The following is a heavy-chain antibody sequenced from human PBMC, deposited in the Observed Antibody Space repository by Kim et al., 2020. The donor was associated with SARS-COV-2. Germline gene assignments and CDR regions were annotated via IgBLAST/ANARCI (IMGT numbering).Heavy chain of an antibody. Sequence: TYYANPVKGRFPISRDNSKNTLYLQMGSLRPDDMAVYYCAREGVPGTLDYWGLGTLVTVSS. J-gene: IGHJ4*02. CDR3: AREGVPGTLDY. CDR2: T. V-gene: IGHV3-64*01. D-gene: IGHD6-19*01.